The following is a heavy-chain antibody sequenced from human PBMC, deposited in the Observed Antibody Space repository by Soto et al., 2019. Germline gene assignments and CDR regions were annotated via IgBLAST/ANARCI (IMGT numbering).Heavy chain of an antibody. CDR2: IIPIFGTA. J-gene: IGHJ6*02. CDR3: ARSGYDFGTYYYYGMDV. D-gene: IGHD5-12*01. V-gene: IGHV1-69*13. CDR1: GGTFSGYA. Sequence: ASVKVSCKASGGTFSGYANSWVRQAPGQGLEWMGGIIPIFGTANYAQKFQGRVTITADESTSTAYMELSSLRSEDTAVYYCARSGYDFGTYYYYGMDVWGQGTTVTVS.